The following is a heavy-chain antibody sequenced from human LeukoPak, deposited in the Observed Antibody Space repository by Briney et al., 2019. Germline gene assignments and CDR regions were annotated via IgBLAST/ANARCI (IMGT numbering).Heavy chain of an antibody. CDR3: ARAIVVVTAAFDI. D-gene: IGHD2-21*02. CDR2: ISGSGAIS. Sequence: GGSLRLSCAASGFTFSSYAMNWVRQAPGKGLEWVSTISGSGAISYYADSVKGRFTISRDNSKNTLYLQMNSLRAEDTAVYYCARAIVVVTAAFDIWGQGTMVTVSS. J-gene: IGHJ3*02. V-gene: IGHV3-23*01. CDR1: GFTFSSYA.